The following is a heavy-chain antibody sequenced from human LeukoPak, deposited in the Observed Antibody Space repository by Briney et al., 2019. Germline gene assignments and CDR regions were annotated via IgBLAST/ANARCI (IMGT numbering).Heavy chain of an antibody. CDR3: ATASGNAFDV. CDR2: LYYDGSS. D-gene: IGHD3-10*01. J-gene: IGHJ3*01. Sequence: SETLSLTCALSGGSFTGGRFHWGWIRQPPGKALVWLGNLYYDGSSYHTPSLSGRVTISLDTSRNQFFLKLSSVTAADTAVYYCATASGNAFDVWGQGTMVTVSS. V-gene: IGHV4-39*07. CDR1: GGSFTGGRFH.